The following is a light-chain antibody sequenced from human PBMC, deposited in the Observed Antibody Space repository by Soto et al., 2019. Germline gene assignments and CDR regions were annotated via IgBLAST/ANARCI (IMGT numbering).Light chain of an antibody. V-gene: IGKV3-11*01. Sequence: EIVFTQSPSTVSLSPGEGVTLSCRASQTVNNNFLAWYQQKPGQAPRLLIYHASNRATGIPARFSGSGSGTDFTLTISSLEPEDFAVYYCQQRSKWPITFGQGTRLEIK. J-gene: IGKJ5*01. CDR3: QQRSKWPIT. CDR1: QTVNNN. CDR2: HAS.